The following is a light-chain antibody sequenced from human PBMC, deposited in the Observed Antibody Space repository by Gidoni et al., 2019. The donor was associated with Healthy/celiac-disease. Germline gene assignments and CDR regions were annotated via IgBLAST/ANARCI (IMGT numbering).Light chain of an antibody. CDR3: QQSYSTPF. CDR1: QSISSY. Sequence: DIQMTQSPSSLSASVGDRVTITCRASQSISSYLNWYQQKPGKAPKLLIYAASSLQSGVPSRFSGSGSGKDFTLTISSLQPEDFATYYCQQSYSTPFFGQGTKLEIK. CDR2: AAS. J-gene: IGKJ2*01. V-gene: IGKV1-39*01.